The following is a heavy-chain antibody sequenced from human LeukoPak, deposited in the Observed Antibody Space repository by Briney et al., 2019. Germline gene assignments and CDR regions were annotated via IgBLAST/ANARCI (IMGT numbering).Heavy chain of an antibody. CDR3: EKVANNFWSGLDY. CDR1: GFTFNTYA. D-gene: IGHD3-3*01. V-gene: IGHV3-23*01. J-gene: IGHJ4*02. Sequence: PGGSLRLSCAASGFTFNTYAMNWVRQAPGKGLEWVSGITTNGDSTYYADSVKGRFTLSRDNSKSTLYLQMNSLRAEDTAIYYCEKVANNFWSGLDYWGQGALVTVSS. CDR2: ITTNGDST.